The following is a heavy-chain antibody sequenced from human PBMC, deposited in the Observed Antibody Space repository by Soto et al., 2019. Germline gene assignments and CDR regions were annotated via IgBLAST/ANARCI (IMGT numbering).Heavy chain of an antibody. Sequence: SGFTFSSYAMSWVRQAPGKGLEWVSAISGSGGNTYYADSVKGRFTISRDNSKNTLYLQMNSLRAEDTAVYYCAQYSDNWYFDLWGRGTPVTVSS. CDR2: ISGSGGNT. CDR1: GFTFSSYA. V-gene: IGHV3-23*01. D-gene: IGHD2-15*01. J-gene: IGHJ2*01. CDR3: AQYSDNWYFDL.